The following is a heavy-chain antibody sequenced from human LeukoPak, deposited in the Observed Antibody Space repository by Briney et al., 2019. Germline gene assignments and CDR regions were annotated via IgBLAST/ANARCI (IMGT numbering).Heavy chain of an antibody. CDR2: MHYSGDS. J-gene: IGHJ4*02. CDR1: GNSISSFF. Sequence: SETLSLTCTVSGNSISSFFWSWIRQPPGKGLEWIGSMHYSGDSKYNPSLRSRVSLSIDTSKQQFSLRLSSVTAADTAVYYCARDLELERNRWNYFESWGREPWSPSPQ. CDR3: ARDLELERNRWNYFES. V-gene: IGHV4-59*01. D-gene: IGHD1-1*01.